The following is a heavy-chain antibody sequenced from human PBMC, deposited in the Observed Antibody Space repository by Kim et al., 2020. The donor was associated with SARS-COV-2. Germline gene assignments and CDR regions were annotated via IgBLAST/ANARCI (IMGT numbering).Heavy chain of an antibody. CDR3: ARAGSYYYDSSGYSDAFDI. CDR2: INPSGGST. CDR1: GYTFTSYY. Sequence: ASVKVSCKASGYTFTSYYMHWVRQAPGQGLEWMGIINPSGGSTSYAQKFQGRVTMTRDTSTSTVYMELSSLRSEDTAVYYCARAGSYYYDSSGYSDAFDIWGQGTMVTVSS. V-gene: IGHV1-46*01. J-gene: IGHJ3*02. D-gene: IGHD3-22*01.